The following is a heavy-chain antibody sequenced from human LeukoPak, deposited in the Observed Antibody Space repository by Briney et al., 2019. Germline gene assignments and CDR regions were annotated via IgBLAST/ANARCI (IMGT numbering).Heavy chain of an antibody. Sequence: SETLSLTCAVYGGSFSGYYWSWIRQPPGKGLEWIGEINHSGSTNYNPSLKSRVTISVDTSKNQFSLKLSSVTAADTAVYYCARAGYSYGSEFDYWGQGTLVTVSS. V-gene: IGHV4-34*01. CDR3: ARAGYSYGSEFDY. CDR1: GGSFSGYY. D-gene: IGHD5-18*01. J-gene: IGHJ4*02. CDR2: INHSGST.